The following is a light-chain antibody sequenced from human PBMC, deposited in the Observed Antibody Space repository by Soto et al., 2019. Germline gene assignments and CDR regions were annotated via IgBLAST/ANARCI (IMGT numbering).Light chain of an antibody. V-gene: IGKV1-39*01. CDR3: QQSYGTPRT. J-gene: IGKJ4*01. CDR2: GAS. Sequence: IQMTQSPSSLSASVGDRVTITCRASQRINNYLNWYQQKPGKAPKLLIYGASNLQRGVPSQFSGSGSGTDFTLTISSLQPEDFATYYCQQSYGTPRTFGGGTKVDIK. CDR1: QRINNY.